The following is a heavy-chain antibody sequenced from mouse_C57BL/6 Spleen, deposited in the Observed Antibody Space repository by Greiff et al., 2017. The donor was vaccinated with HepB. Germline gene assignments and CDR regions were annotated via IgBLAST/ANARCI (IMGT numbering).Heavy chain of an antibody. Sequence: EVQLQQSGAELVRPGASVKLSCTASGFNIKDDYMHWVKQRPEQGLEWIGWIDPENGDTEYASKFQGKATITADPSSNTAYLQLSRLTSEDTAVYYCTTDYYGSSDGVVYFDVWGKGTTVTVSS. CDR3: TTDYYGSSDGVVYFDV. J-gene: IGHJ1*03. CDR2: IDPENGDT. V-gene: IGHV14-4*01. CDR1: GFNIKDDY. D-gene: IGHD1-1*01.